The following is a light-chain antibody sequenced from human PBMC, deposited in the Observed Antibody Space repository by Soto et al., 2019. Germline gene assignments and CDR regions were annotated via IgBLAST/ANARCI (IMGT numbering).Light chain of an antibody. V-gene: IGLV3-21*04. J-gene: IGLJ1*01. Sequence: SYELTQPPSVSVAPGKTATITCGGNNIANKSVHWYQQKPGQAPVLVIYYATDRPSGIPERFSGSKSGNTATLTISRVEAGDEADYHCQVWDSISDHYVFGTGTKVTVL. CDR2: YAT. CDR1: NIANKS. CDR3: QVWDSISDHYV.